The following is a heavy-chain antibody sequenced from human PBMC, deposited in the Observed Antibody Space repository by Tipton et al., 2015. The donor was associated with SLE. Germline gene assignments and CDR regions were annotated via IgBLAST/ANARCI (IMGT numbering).Heavy chain of an antibody. CDR3: ARPYGPGSFQLDY. D-gene: IGHD3-10*01. V-gene: IGHV3-53*01. Sequence: SLRLSCAASGFTVSSNYMSWVRQAPGKGLEWVSVIYSGGSTYYADSVKGRFTISRDNSKNTLYLQMNSLRAEDTAVYYCARPYGPGSFQLDYWGQGTLVTVSS. CDR1: GFTVSSNY. CDR2: IYSGGST. J-gene: IGHJ4*02.